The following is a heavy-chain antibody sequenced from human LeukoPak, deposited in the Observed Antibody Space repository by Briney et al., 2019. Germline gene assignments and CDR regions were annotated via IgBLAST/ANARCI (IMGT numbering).Heavy chain of an antibody. CDR3: ARAKPYYDFWSGYYNFPNYGMDV. J-gene: IGHJ6*02. V-gene: IGHV4-4*07. D-gene: IGHD3-3*01. CDR1: GGSISSYY. Sequence: PSETLSLTCTVSGGSISSYYWSWIRQPAGKGLEWIGRIYTSGSTNYNPSLKSRVTMSVDTSKNQFSLKLSSVTAADTAVYYCARAKPYYDFWSGYYNFPNYGMDVWGQGTTVTVSS. CDR2: IYTSGST.